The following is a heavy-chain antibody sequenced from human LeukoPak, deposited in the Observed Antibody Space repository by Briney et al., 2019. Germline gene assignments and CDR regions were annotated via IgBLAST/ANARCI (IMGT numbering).Heavy chain of an antibody. J-gene: IGHJ3*02. Sequence: AGGSLRLSCAASKFTFSSYWMSWVRQAPGKGREWVANIKQDGSEKYYADSVKGRFTISRDNSKNTLYLQMDSLRAKDTAVYYCARSLLRYFAWLVRAAGAFDIWGQGTMVTVSS. CDR1: KFTFSSYW. CDR3: ARSLLRYFAWLVRAAGAFDI. D-gene: IGHD3-9*01. V-gene: IGHV3-7*01. CDR2: IKQDGSEK.